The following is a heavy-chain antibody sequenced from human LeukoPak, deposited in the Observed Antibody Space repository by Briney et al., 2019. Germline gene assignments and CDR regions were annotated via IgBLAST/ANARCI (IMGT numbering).Heavy chain of an antibody. CDR1: GYTFTSYD. D-gene: IGHD6-13*01. Sequence: RASVKVSCKASGYTFTSYDINWVRQATGQGLEWMGGFDPEDGETIYAQKFQGRVTMTEDTSTDTAYMELSSLRSEDTAVYYCATDRWSIAAAGRTFDYWGQGTLVTVSS. CDR3: ATDRWSIAAAGRTFDY. V-gene: IGHV1-24*01. CDR2: FDPEDGET. J-gene: IGHJ4*02.